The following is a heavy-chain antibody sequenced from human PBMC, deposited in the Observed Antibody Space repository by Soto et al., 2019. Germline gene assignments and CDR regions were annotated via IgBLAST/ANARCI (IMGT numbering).Heavy chain of an antibody. CDR3: ARHMEAHSHFYYGLDV. J-gene: IGHJ6*02. CDR2: IDPSDSYS. V-gene: IGHV5-10-1*01. Sequence: GESLKISCKASGYNFTTFWISWMRQVPGKGLEWMGRIDPSDSYSNYSPSFQAHITISADKSINTAYLHFSNLKASDTAIYYCARHMEAHSHFYYGLDVWGQGTTVTVSS. D-gene: IGHD2-21*01. CDR1: GYNFTTFW.